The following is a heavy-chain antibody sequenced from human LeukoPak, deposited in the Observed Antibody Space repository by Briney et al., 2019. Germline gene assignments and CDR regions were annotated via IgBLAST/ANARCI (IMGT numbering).Heavy chain of an antibody. CDR2: ISAYNGNT. CDR3: ARNSAAADHYAYYYYGMDV. V-gene: IGHV1-18*01. CDR1: GYTFTSYG. J-gene: IGHJ6*02. Sequence: ASVKVSCKASGYTFTSYGISWVRQAPGQGLEWMGWISAYNGNTNYAQKFQGRVTMTRDTSISTAYMELSRLRSDDTAVYYCARNSAAADHYAYYYYGMDVWGQGTTVTVSS. D-gene: IGHD6-13*01.